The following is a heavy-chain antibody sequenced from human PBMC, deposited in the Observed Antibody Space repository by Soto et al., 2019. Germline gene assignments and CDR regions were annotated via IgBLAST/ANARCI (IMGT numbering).Heavy chain of an antibody. CDR1: GFTFSNAW. Sequence: GGSLRLSCAASGFTFSNAWMSWVRQAPGKGLEWVGRIKSKTDGGTTDYTAPVKGRFTISRDDSKNTLYLQMDSLKTEDTAVYYCTTESVVVVPAAPYYYYYYYMDVWGKGTTVTVSS. D-gene: IGHD2-2*01. CDR3: TTESVVVVPAAPYYYYYYYMDV. J-gene: IGHJ6*03. CDR2: IKSKTDGGTT. V-gene: IGHV3-15*01.